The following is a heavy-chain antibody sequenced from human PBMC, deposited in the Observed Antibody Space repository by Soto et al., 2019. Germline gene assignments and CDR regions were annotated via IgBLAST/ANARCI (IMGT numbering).Heavy chain of an antibody. CDR3: AKNQGVELVPLATVDWFDP. J-gene: IGHJ5*02. Sequence: GGSLRLSCAASGFIFENFGMSWVRQAPGKGLEWISSISGSGFKKYYADSVRGRFTISRDNSKSTVYLELNNLSAEDTAVYHCAKNQGVELVPLATVDWFDPWGQGSVVTVSS. D-gene: IGHD1-26*01. CDR2: ISGSGFKK. V-gene: IGHV3-23*01. CDR1: GFIFENFG.